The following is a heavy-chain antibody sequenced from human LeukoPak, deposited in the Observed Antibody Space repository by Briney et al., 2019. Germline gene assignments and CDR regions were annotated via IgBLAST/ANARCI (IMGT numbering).Heavy chain of an antibody. V-gene: IGHV3-30-3*01. Sequence: GGSLRLSCAASGFTFSSYAMHWVRQAPGKGLEWVAVISYDGSNKYYADSVKGRFTISRDNSKDTLHLQMSILRPEDTALYYCASGPYSSSYFASWGQGTMVTVSS. D-gene: IGHD6-13*01. CDR2: ISYDGSNK. CDR3: ASGPYSSSYFAS. CDR1: GFTFSSYA. J-gene: IGHJ4*02.